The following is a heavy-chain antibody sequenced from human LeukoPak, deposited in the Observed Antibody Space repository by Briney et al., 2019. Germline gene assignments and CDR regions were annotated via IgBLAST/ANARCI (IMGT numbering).Heavy chain of an antibody. CDR3: ARASAAGPNFDY. J-gene: IGHJ4*02. D-gene: IGHD6-13*01. CDR1: GYTFTSYA. CDR2: IIPIFGTA. Sequence: ASVKVSCKASGYTFTSYAISWVRQAPGQGLEWMGGIIPIFGTANYAQKFQGRVTITADESTSTAYMELSSLRSEDTAVYYCARASAAGPNFDYWGQGTLVTVSS. V-gene: IGHV1-69*13.